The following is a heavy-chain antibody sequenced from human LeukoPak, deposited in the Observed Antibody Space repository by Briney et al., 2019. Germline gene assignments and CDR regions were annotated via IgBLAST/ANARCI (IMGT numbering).Heavy chain of an antibody. D-gene: IGHD5-18*01. V-gene: IGHV4-31*03. Sequence: SETLSLTCTVSGGSISRSTYYWGWIRQPPGKGLEWIGYIYNSGTTYYNPSLESRVTISGDTSKNQFSLKLSSVTAADTAVYYCARTAGWSYGFDYWGQGTLVTVSS. J-gene: IGHJ4*02. CDR3: ARTAGWSYGFDY. CDR1: GGSISRSTYY. CDR2: IYNSGTT.